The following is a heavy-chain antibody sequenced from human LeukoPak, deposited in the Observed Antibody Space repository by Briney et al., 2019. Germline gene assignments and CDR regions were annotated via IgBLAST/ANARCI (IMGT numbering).Heavy chain of an antibody. CDR3: AKKWSGDYDSSGINDAFDI. CDR1: GFTFSSYA. Sequence: PGRSLRLSCAASGFTFSSYAMHWVRQAPGKGLEWVAVISYDGSNKYYADSVKGRFTISRDNSKNTLYLQMNSLRAEDTAVYYCAKKWSGDYDSSGINDAFDIWGQGTVVTVSS. D-gene: IGHD3-22*01. J-gene: IGHJ3*02. V-gene: IGHV3-30*04. CDR2: ISYDGSNK.